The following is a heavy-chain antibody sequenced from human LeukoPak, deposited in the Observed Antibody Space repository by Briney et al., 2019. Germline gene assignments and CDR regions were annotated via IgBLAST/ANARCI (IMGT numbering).Heavy chain of an antibody. CDR2: ISAYNGNT. J-gene: IGHJ6*03. V-gene: IGHV1-18*01. Sequence: ASVKVSCKASGYTFTSYGISWVRQAPGQGLEWMGWISAYNGNTNYAQKLQGRVTMTTDTSTSTAYMELRSLRSDDTAVYYCAREVSGYDNFALRYYYYMDVWGKGTTVTISS. CDR1: GYTFTSYG. CDR3: AREVSGYDNFALRYYYYMDV. D-gene: IGHD5-12*01.